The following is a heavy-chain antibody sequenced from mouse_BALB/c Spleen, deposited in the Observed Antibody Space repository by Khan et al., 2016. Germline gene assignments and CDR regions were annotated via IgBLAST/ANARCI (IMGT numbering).Heavy chain of an antibody. J-gene: IGHJ2*01. CDR3: AYYGNYDY. CDR1: GYTFTSYW. D-gene: IGHD2-1*01. V-gene: IGHV1-7*01. CDR2: INPSTGYT. Sequence: QVRLQQSGAELAKPGASVKMSCKASGYTFTSYWMHWVKQRPGQGLEWIGYINPSTGYTEYNQKFKDKATLTADKSSSTAYMQLSSLTSEDSAVYYCAYYGNYDYRGQGTTLTVSS.